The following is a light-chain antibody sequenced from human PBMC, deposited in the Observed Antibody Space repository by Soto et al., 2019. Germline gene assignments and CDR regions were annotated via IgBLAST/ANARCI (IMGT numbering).Light chain of an antibody. J-gene: IGKJ2*01. CDR3: MQTTQVPYT. Sequence: DIVMTQTPLSLSVTPGQPASISCKSSQSLLYSDGKTYLSWYLQKPGQAPQLLIYEVSNRFSGVPERLSGSGSVTDFTLNISRVEAEDVGVYYCMQTTQVPYTFGQGTKLEIK. CDR1: QSLLYSDGKTY. CDR2: EVS. V-gene: IGKV2D-29*01.